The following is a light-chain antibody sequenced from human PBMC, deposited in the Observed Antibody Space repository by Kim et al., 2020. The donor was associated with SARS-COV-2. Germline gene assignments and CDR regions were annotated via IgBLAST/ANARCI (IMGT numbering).Light chain of an antibody. CDR3: QSYDSSLSGCV. J-gene: IGLJ3*02. CDR1: SSNIGAGYD. Sequence: QSVLTQPPSVSGAPGQRVTISCTGSSSNIGAGYDVHWYQQLPGTAPKLLIYGNSNRPSGVPDRFSGSKSGTPASLAITGLQAEDEADYYCQSYDSSLSGCVFGGGTKVTVL. V-gene: IGLV1-40*01. CDR2: GNS.